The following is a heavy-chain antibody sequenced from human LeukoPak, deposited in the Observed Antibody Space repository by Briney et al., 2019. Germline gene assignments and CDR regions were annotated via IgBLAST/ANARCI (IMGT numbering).Heavy chain of an antibody. D-gene: IGHD5-12*01. CDR2: ISYDGSNK. CDR1: GFTFSSYA. J-gene: IGHJ4*02. Sequence: GGSLRLSCAASGFTFSSYAMHWVRQAPGKGLEWVAVISYDGSNKYYADSVKGRFTISRDNSKNTLYLQMNSLRAEDTAVYYCARDRVYSGHDYWGQGTLVTVSS. CDR3: ARDRVYSGHDY. V-gene: IGHV3-30-3*01.